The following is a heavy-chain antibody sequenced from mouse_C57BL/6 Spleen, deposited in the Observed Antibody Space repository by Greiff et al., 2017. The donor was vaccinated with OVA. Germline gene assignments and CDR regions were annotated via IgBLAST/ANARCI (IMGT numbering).Heavy chain of an antibody. CDR1: GFTFSSYG. J-gene: IGHJ3*01. Sequence: DVKLVESGGDLVKPGGSLKLSCAASGFTFSSYGMSWVRQTPDKRLEWVATISSGGSYTYYPDSVKGRFTISRDNAKNTLYLQMSSLKSEDTAMYYCASNGSEPAWFAYWGQGTLVTVSA. D-gene: IGHD2-2*01. CDR2: ISSGGSYT. V-gene: IGHV5-6*02. CDR3: ASNGSEPAWFAY.